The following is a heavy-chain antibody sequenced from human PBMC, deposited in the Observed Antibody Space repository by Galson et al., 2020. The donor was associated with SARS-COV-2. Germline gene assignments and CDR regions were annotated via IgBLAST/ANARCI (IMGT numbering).Heavy chain of an antibody. J-gene: IGHJ6*02. CDR3: ARETYYDTSGYYVSPGMDV. CDR1: GFSISDYG. V-gene: IGHV3-33*01. Sequence: GGSLRLSCAASGFSISDYGMHWVRQAPGKGLEWVALTWYDGSYKYYADSVMGRFTLSRDNSKNTLYLQTNSLRAEDTAVYYCARETYYDTSGYYVSPGMDVWGQGTTVTVSS. CDR2: TWYDGSYK. D-gene: IGHD3-22*01.